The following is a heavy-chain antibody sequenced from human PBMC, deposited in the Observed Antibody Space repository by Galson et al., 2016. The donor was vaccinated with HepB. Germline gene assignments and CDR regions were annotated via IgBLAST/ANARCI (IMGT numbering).Heavy chain of an antibody. CDR1: GFTVSSNY. D-gene: IGHD1-1*01. Sequence: SLRLSCAASGFTVSSNYMNWVRQLPGKGLEWVSFIHSGGGAYYTHSVKGRFTISTDNSKNTLYLQMNSLRAEDTAIYYCARGGPHNNYFDYWGQGTLATVSS. CDR3: ARGGPHNNYFDY. V-gene: IGHV3-53*01. J-gene: IGHJ4*02. CDR2: IHSGGGA.